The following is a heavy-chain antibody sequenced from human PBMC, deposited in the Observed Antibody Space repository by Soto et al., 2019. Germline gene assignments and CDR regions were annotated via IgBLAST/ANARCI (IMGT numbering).Heavy chain of an antibody. Sequence: GASVKVSCKVSGYTLTELSMHWVRQAPGKGLEWMGGFDPEDGETIYAQKFQGRVTMTEDTSTGTAYMELSSLRSEDTAVYYCATDRWSGSQLYYFDYWGQGTLVTVSS. J-gene: IGHJ4*02. D-gene: IGHD1-26*01. CDR3: ATDRWSGSQLYYFDY. CDR1: GYTLTELS. CDR2: FDPEDGET. V-gene: IGHV1-24*01.